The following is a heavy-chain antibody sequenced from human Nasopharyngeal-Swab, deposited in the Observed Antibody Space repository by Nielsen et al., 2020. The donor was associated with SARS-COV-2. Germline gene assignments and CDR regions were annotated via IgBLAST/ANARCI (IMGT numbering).Heavy chain of an antibody. V-gene: IGHV3-9*01. Sequence: SLKISCAASGFTFDDYAMHWVRQAPGKGLEWVSGISWNSGSTGYADSVKGRFTTSRDNSKNTVYLQMNSLSTEDTAIYYCAKVIVEWQRFGTFDRWGPGTLVTVSS. CDR1: GFTFDDYA. D-gene: IGHD5-12*01. CDR2: ISWNSGST. J-gene: IGHJ4*02. CDR3: AKVIVEWQRFGTFDR.